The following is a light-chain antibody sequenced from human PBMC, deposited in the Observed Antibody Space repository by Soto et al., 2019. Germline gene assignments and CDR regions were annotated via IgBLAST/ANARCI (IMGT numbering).Light chain of an antibody. CDR2: EVS. V-gene: IGLV2-8*01. CDR1: SSDVGGYYY. J-gene: IGLJ2*01. CDR3: SSYAGSNTFVV. Sequence: QSALTQPPSASGSPGQSVTISCTGTSSDVGGYYYVSWYQQHPGKAPKLMIYEVSKRPSGVPDRFSGSKFGNTASLTVSGLQAEDEADYYCSSYAGSNTFVVFGGGTKVTVL.